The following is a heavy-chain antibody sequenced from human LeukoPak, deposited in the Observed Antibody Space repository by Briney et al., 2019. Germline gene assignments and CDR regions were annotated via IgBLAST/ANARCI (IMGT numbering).Heavy chain of an antibody. CDR3: ARSLDGSGSFSFDY. V-gene: IGHV3-23*01. D-gene: IGHD3-10*01. Sequence: PGGSLRLSCAASGFTFSSYAMSWVRQAPGKGLEWVSAISGSGGSTYYADSVKGRFTISRDKSKNTLYLQMNSLRAEDTAVYYCARSLDGSGSFSFDYWGQGTLVTVSS. CDR1: GFTFSSYA. J-gene: IGHJ4*02. CDR2: ISGSGGST.